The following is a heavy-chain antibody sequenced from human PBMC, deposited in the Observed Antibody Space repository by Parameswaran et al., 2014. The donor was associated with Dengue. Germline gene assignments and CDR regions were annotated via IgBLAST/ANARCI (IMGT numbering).Heavy chain of an antibody. V-gene: IGHV7-4-1*02. D-gene: IGHD3-3*01. Sequence: WVRQAPGQGLEWMGWINTNTGNPTYAQGFTGRFVFSLDTSVSTAYLQISSLKAEDTAVYYCARVSETYYDFWSGYPPYYYYYMDVWGKGTTVTVSS. CDR3: ARVSETYYDFWSGYPPYYYYYMDV. J-gene: IGHJ6*03. CDR2: INTNTGNP.